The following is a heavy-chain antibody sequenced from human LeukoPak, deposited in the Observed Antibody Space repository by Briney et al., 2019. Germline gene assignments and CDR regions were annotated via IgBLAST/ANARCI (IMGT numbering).Heavy chain of an antibody. V-gene: IGHV4-39*07. CDR2: VPHSGSS. CDR1: RGSISSSSYY. J-gene: IGHJ4*02. Sequence: SETLSLTCTVSRGSISSSSYYWGWIRQPPGKGLEWIGSVPHSGSSHYNPSLKSRVTMAIDTSKNQVFLNLRSVTAADSAIYYCARDFFKYGSGSFHDYWGQGILVTVSS. D-gene: IGHD3-10*01. CDR3: ARDFFKYGSGSFHDY.